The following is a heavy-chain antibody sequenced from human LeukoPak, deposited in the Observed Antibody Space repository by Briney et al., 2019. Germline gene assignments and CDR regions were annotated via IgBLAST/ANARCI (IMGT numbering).Heavy chain of an antibody. CDR2: ITPNSGST. J-gene: IGHJ4*02. CDR1: GYTFTDYY. Sequence: ASVKVSCKASGYTFTDYYMHWVRQAPGQGLEWMGWITPNSGSTNYAQKFRGRVTMTRDTSISTVNMELSRLKSDDTAVYYCARSAAAAAGIAYWGQGTLVTVSS. D-gene: IGHD6-13*01. CDR3: ARSAAAAAGIAY. V-gene: IGHV1-2*02.